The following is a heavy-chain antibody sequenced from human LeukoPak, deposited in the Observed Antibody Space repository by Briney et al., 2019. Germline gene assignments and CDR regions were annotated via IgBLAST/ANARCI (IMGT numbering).Heavy chain of an antibody. CDR1: GYTFTSYY. D-gene: IGHD1-1*01. CDR3: ATSGTTNYFDY. J-gene: IGHJ4*02. Sequence: ASVKVSCKASGYTFTSYYMHWVRQAPGQGLEWMGIINPSGGSTSYAQKFQGRVTMTRDTSTSTVYMELSSLRSEDTAVYYCATSGTTNYFDYWGQGTLVTLSS. V-gene: IGHV1-46*01. CDR2: INPSGGST.